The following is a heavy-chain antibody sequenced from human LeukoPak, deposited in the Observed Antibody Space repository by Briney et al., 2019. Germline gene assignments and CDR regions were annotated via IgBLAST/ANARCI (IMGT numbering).Heavy chain of an antibody. V-gene: IGHV3-21*01. Sequence: GGSLRLSCAASGFTFSSYSMNWVRQAPGKGLEWVASISGSSSYIYYADSVRGRFTISRDNAKNSLYLHMNSLRGEDTAVYYCARVHHSSSWGTDDCWGQGTLVTVSS. D-gene: IGHD6-13*01. CDR3: ARVHHSSSWGTDDC. CDR2: ISGSSSYI. CDR1: GFTFSSYS. J-gene: IGHJ4*02.